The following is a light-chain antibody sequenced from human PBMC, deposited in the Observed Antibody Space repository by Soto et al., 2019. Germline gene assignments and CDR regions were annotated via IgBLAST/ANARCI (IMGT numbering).Light chain of an antibody. CDR3: CSYAGSYTHV. CDR1: SSDVGGYNY. J-gene: IGLJ1*01. CDR2: DVS. V-gene: IGLV2-11*01. Sequence: QSVLTQPRSVSGSPGQSVTISCTGTSSDVGGYNYVSWYQQHPGKAPKLMIYDVSKRPSGVPDRFSGSKSGNTASLTISGLQAEDEADYYCCSYAGSYTHVFGTGPSSPS.